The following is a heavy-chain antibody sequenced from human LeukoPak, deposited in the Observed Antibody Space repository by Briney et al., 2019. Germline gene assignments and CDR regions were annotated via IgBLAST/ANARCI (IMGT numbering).Heavy chain of an antibody. CDR1: GGSISSYC. J-gene: IGHJ6*02. Sequence: PSETLSLTCTVSGGSISSYCWSWIRQPAGKGLEWIGRIYTSGSTNYNPSLKSRVTMSVDTSKNQFSLKLSSVTAADTAVYYCARDFGYGRLRDYGMDVWGQGTTVTVSS. D-gene: IGHD5-12*01. CDR2: IYTSGST. V-gene: IGHV4-4*07. CDR3: ARDFGYGRLRDYGMDV.